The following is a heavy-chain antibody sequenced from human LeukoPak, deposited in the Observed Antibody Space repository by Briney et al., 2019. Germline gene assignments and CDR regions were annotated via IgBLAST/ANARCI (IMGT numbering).Heavy chain of an antibody. CDR3: ARDYYYDSSGYHPAEYFNH. J-gene: IGHJ1*01. D-gene: IGHD3-22*01. V-gene: IGHV1-69*06. Sequence: SVTVSCKASGGTFSSYGISWVRQAPGQGLEWMARIIPIFGTTNYAQKFQGRVTITADTSMSIAYMDLRSLRSEDTAVYCCARDYYYDSSGYHPAEYFNHWGQGTLVTVSS. CDR2: IIPIFGTT. CDR1: GGTFSSYG.